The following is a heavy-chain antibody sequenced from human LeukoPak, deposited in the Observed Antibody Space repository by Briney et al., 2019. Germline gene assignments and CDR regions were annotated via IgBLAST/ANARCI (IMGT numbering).Heavy chain of an antibody. CDR1: GGSISSYY. CDR3: ARGGSVAGPFDFDY. CDR2: IYTSGST. J-gene: IGHJ4*02. D-gene: IGHD6-19*01. Sequence: SETLSLTCTVYGGSISSYYWSWIRQPAGKGLEWIGRIYTSGSTNYSPSLKSRVTMSVDTSKNQFSLKLSSVTAADTAVYYCARGGSVAGPFDFDYWGQGTLVTVSS. V-gene: IGHV4-4*07.